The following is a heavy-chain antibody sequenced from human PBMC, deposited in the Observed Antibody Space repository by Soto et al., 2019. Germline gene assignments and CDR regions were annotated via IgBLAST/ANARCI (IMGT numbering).Heavy chain of an antibody. V-gene: IGHV2-5*02. J-gene: IGHJ3*01. D-gene: IGHD3-9*01. CDR2: IYWDGDK. CDR1: GFSLSTTSVG. CDR3: FCLTPRQIMSFSV. Sequence: QIILKESGPTLVKPTQTLTLTCNFSGFSLSTTSVGVGWIRQPPGKALEWLALIYWDGDKRYSPSQKRRLTITNDTSEILVVLIMTNMDTVDTGTYYCFCLTPRQIMSFSVWGQVTMV.